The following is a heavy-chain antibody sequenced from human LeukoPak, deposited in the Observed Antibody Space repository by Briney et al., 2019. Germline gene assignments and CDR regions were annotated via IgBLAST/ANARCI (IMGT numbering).Heavy chain of an antibody. CDR1: GFTFSSYA. CDR2: ISGSGGST. D-gene: IGHD3-10*01. Sequence: GGSLRLSCAASGFTFSSYAMSWVRQAPGKGLEWVSAISGSGGSTYYADSVKGRFTISRDNSKNTLYLQMNSLRAEDTAVYYCVGPEYYGSGSRLFDYWGQGTLVTVSS. CDR3: VGPEYYGSGSRLFDY. V-gene: IGHV3-23*01. J-gene: IGHJ4*02.